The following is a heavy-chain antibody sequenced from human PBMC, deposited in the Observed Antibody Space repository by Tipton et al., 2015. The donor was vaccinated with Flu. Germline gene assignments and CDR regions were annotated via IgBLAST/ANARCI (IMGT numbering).Heavy chain of an antibody. V-gene: IGHV1-2*02. J-gene: IGHJ4*02. CDR3: VPWFAAAAGSPLFDY. Sequence: QLVQSGAEVKKPGASVKVSCKASGYTFTGYYMHWVRQAPGQGLEWMGWINPNSGGTNYAQKFQGRVTMTRDTSISTAYMELSRLRSADPAVYYCVPWFAAAAGSPLFDYWGQGTLVTVSS. D-gene: IGHD6-13*01. CDR1: GYTFTGYY. CDR2: INPNSGGT.